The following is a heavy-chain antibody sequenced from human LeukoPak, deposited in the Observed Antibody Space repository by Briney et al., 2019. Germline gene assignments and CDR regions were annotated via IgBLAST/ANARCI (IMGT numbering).Heavy chain of an antibody. D-gene: IGHD3-10*01. CDR1: GFTFRSSW. J-gene: IGHJ5*02. CDR2: INSDGSTT. Sequence: GGSLRLSCAASGFTFRSSWIHWVRQVPGKGLVWVSRINSDGSTTNYADSVKGRFTISRDNAKNSLYLQMNSLRAEDTAVYYCARESDSGFDPWGQGTLVTVSS. V-gene: IGHV3-74*01. CDR3: ARESDSGFDP.